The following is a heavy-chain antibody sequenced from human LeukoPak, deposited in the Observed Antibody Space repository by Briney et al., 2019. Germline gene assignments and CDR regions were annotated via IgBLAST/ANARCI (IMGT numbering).Heavy chain of an antibody. J-gene: IGHJ6*02. CDR1: GFTFSSYG. Sequence: PGGSLRLSCAASGFTFSSYGMHWVRQAPGKGLEWVAVISYDGSNKYYADSVKGRFTISRDNSKNTLYLQMDGLRAEDTAVYYCAKDRKYSSGWYPYYYYYGMDVWGQGTTVTVSS. V-gene: IGHV3-30*18. CDR2: ISYDGSNK. CDR3: AKDRKYSSGWYPYYYYYGMDV. D-gene: IGHD6-19*01.